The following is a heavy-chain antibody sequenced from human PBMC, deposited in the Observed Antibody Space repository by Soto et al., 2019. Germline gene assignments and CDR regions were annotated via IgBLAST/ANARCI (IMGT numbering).Heavy chain of an antibody. D-gene: IGHD5-18*01. CDR2: IYHSGST. J-gene: IGHJ6*02. CDR1: GGSISIGGYS. Sequence: PSETLSLTCAVSGGSISIGGYSWSCVRQPPGKGLEWIGYIYHSGSTYYNPSLKSRVTISVDRSKNQFSLKLSSVTAADTAVYYCARSGYSYGYSHYYYGMDVWGQGTTVTVSS. V-gene: IGHV4-30-2*01. CDR3: ARSGYSYGYSHYYYGMDV.